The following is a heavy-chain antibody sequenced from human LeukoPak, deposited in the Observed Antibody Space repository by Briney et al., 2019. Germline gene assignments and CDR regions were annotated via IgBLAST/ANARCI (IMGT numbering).Heavy chain of an antibody. CDR1: GFTFSSYE. D-gene: IGHD3-10*02. V-gene: IGHV3-48*03. CDR2: ISSSGSTI. CDR3: SELGITMIGGV. Sequence: GGSLRLSCAASGFTFSSYEMNWVRQAPGKGLEWVSYISSSGSTIYYADSVKGRFTISRDNAKNSLYLQMNSLRAEDTAVYYCSELGITMIGGVWGKGTTVIVSS. J-gene: IGHJ6*04.